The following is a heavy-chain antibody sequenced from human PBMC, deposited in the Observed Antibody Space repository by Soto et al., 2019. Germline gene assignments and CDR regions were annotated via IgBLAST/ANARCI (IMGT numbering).Heavy chain of an antibody. D-gene: IGHD6-6*01. CDR1: GYTFTNYG. CDR3: TGGSSTPASGDY. J-gene: IGHJ4*02. CDR2: VSAFNGLR. Sequence: QVRLVQSGPEVKKPGASVKVSCKASGYTFTNYGINWVRQAPGQGLEWMGWVSAFNGLRSYVQNVQDRITMTRDTSTNTAYMELRSLRSDDTAIYYCTGGSSTPASGDYWCQGTLVTVSS. V-gene: IGHV1-18*01.